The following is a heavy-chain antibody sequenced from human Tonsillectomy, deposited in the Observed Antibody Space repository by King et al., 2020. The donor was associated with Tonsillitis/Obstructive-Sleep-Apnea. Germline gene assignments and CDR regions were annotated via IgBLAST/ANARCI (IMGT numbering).Heavy chain of an antibody. D-gene: IGHD3-22*01. CDR2: VNPNSGDT. V-gene: IGHV1-2*02. CDR3: AGLDYYFDTSSSR. CDR1: GYTFTGYY. Sequence: QLVQSGAEVKKPGASVKVSCKTSGYTFTGYYMHWVRQAPGQGLEWMGWVNPNSGDTSYAQKFQGRVTTTSDTSITTAYMELSRLRSDDTAVYYCAGLDYYFDTSSSRWGQGTLVTVSS. J-gene: IGHJ4*02.